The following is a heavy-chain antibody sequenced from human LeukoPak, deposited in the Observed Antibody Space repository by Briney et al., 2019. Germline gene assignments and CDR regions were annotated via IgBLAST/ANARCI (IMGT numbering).Heavy chain of an antibody. CDR1: GFTFSSYW. CDR2: IKQDGSEK. CDR3: AREYYDTLTGYYTDY. J-gene: IGHJ4*02. V-gene: IGHV3-7*01. D-gene: IGHD3-9*01. Sequence: GGSLSLSCEASGFTFSSYWMSWVGQAPGKGREGVANIKQDGSEKYYVDSVKGRFTISRDNAKNSLYLQMNSLRAEDTAVYYCAREYYDTLTGYYTDYWGQGTLVTVSS.